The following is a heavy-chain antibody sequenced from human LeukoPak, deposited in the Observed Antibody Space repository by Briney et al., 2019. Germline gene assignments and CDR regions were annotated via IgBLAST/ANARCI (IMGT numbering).Heavy chain of an antibody. CDR3: ARESVRGYDSGGYFDY. CDR2: IIPIFGTA. J-gene: IGHJ4*02. V-gene: IGHV1-69*05. D-gene: IGHD5-12*01. Sequence: ASGKVSCKASGGTFSSYAISWVRQAPGQGLEWMGGIIPIFGTANYAQKFQGRVTITTDEYTSTAYMELSSLRSEDTAVYYCARESVRGYDSGGYFDYWGQGTLVTVSS. CDR1: GGTFSSYA.